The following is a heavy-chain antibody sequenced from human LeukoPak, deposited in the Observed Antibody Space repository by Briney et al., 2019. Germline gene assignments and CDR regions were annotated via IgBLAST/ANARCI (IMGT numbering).Heavy chain of an antibody. J-gene: IGHJ4*02. CDR3: ARQDHREGSAWDY. Sequence: ASVKVSCTASGYTFTSYGISWVRQAPGQGLEWMGWISAYNGNTNYAQNFQGKVTMTTDTSTTTAYMELRSLRSDDTAVYYCARQDHREGSAWDYWGQGTLVTVSS. CDR1: GYTFTSYG. V-gene: IGHV1-18*01. D-gene: IGHD1-14*01. CDR2: ISAYNGNT.